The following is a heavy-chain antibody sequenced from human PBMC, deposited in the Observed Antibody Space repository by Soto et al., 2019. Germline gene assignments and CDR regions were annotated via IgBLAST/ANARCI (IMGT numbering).Heavy chain of an antibody. CDR1: GFTFSSYW. CDR3: AMSSHYGSGSYYAFDI. Sequence: GGSLRLSCAASGFTFSSYWMSWVRQAPGKGLEWVANIKQDGSEKYYVDSVKGRFTISRDNAKNSLYLQMNSLRAEDTAVYYCAMSSHYGSGSYYAFDIWGQGTMVTVSS. J-gene: IGHJ3*02. V-gene: IGHV3-7*01. CDR2: IKQDGSEK. D-gene: IGHD3-10*01.